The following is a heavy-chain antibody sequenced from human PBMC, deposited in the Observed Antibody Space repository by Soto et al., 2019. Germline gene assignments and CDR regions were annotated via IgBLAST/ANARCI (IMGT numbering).Heavy chain of an antibody. D-gene: IGHD3-3*01. CDR1: GFSVSISY. CDR3: ARHVGDYWYFDL. Sequence: EVQLVESGGDLVQPGGSLRLSCAVSGFSVSISYMGWVRQAPGKGLEWVSSIYADGHTYYADSVRGRFTIYTDNSKDTLYLQRNSLRVDDTAMYYCARHVGDYWYFDLWGRGTLVTVSS. V-gene: IGHV3-66*04. CDR2: IYADGHT. J-gene: IGHJ2*01.